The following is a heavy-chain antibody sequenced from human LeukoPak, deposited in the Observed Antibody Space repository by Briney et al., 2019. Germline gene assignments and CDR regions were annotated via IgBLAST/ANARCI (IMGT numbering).Heavy chain of an antibody. CDR1: GFTFSSYW. D-gene: IGHD3-22*01. CDR3: AREPLTFHDSSGSLY. J-gene: IGHJ4*02. Sequence: GGSLRLSCAASGFTFSSYWMSWVRQAPGKGLEWVSYISSSSSTTYYADSVKGRFTISRDNAKNSLYLQMNSLRAEDTAVYYCAREPLTFHDSSGSLYWGQGTLVTVSS. CDR2: ISSSSSTT. V-gene: IGHV3-48*04.